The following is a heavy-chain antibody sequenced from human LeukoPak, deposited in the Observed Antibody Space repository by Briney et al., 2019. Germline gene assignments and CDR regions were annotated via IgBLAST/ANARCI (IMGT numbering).Heavy chain of an antibody. CDR1: GLTFSDYW. J-gene: IGHJ4*02. V-gene: IGHV3-74*01. CDR3: ARRGYSGGDCYGFGS. D-gene: IGHD2-21*02. Sequence: GGSLRLSCAVSGLTFSDYWMHWVRQAPGKGLVWVSRISNDGTSTSYADSVKGRFSISRDNSKNTLYLQMNSLRAEDTAVYYCARRGYSGGDCYGFGSWRQGTLVTVSS. CDR2: ISNDGTST.